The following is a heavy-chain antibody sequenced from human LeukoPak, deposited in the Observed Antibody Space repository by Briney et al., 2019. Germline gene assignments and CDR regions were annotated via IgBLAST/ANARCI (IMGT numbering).Heavy chain of an antibody. CDR1: GFSLNTSEVG. CDR2: IYWDDDK. Sequence: ESGPTLAKPTQTLTLTCSFSGFSLNTSEVGVGWIRQPPGEALEWLALIYWDDDKRYSPSLESRVTITKVTSKNQVVLRMTNVDSVDTATYYCAQRIAARHAFDIWGQGTMVTVSS. CDR3: AQRIAARHAFDI. D-gene: IGHD6-6*01. V-gene: IGHV2-5*02. J-gene: IGHJ3*02.